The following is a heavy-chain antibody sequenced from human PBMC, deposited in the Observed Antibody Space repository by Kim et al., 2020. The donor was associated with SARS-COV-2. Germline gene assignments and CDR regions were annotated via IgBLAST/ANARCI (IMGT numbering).Heavy chain of an antibody. Sequence: GGSLRLSCAASGFTFSSYGMHWVRQAPGKGLEWVAVIWNDGSNKYYADSVKGRFTISRDNSKNTLYLQMNSLRAEDTAVYYCARAVGATTFSSGMDVWGQGTTVTVSS. CDR3: ARAVGATTFSSGMDV. CDR1: GFTFSSYG. J-gene: IGHJ6*02. V-gene: IGHV3-33*01. CDR2: IWNDGSNK. D-gene: IGHD1-26*01.